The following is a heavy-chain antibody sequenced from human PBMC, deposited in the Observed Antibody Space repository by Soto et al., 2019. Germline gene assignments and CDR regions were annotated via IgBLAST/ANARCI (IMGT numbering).Heavy chain of an antibody. CDR1: GYSISSGYY. CDR3: ARVKGRFGFNWFDP. D-gene: IGHD3-16*01. CDR2: IYHSGST. J-gene: IGHJ5*02. V-gene: IGHV4-38-2*01. Sequence: SETLSLTCAVSGYSISSGYYWGCIRQPPGKGLEWIGSIYHSGSTYYNPSLKSRVTISVDTSKNQFSLKLSSVTAADTAVYYCARVKGRFGFNWFDPWGQGTLVTVSS.